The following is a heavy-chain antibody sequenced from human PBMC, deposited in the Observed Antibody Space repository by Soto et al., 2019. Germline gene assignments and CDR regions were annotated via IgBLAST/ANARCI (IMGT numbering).Heavy chain of an antibody. J-gene: IGHJ4*02. Sequence: QVQLQESGPGLVKPSQTLSLTCTVSGGSISSGGYYWSWIRQHPGKGLEWIGYIYYSGSTYYNPSLKSRVTISVDTSKNQFSLKLSSVTAADTAVDYCARDRKLSGYFDYWGQGTLVTVSS. CDR1: GGSISSGGYY. CDR2: IYYSGST. V-gene: IGHV4-31*03. D-gene: IGHD1-1*01. CDR3: ARDRKLSGYFDY.